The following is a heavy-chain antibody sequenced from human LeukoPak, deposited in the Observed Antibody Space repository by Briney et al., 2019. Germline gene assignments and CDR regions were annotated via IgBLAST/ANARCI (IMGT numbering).Heavy chain of an antibody. J-gene: IGHJ4*02. Sequence: KPSETLSLTCTVSGGSISSYYGSWIRQPAGKGLEWIGRIYTSGSPNYNPSLKSRVTMSVDTSKNQFSLKLSSVAAADTAVYYCARDRDPMDIVVVPAAPFDYWGQGTLVTVSS. CDR3: ARDRDPMDIVVVPAAPFDY. D-gene: IGHD2-2*03. CDR2: IYTSGSP. CDR1: GGSISSYY. V-gene: IGHV4-4*07.